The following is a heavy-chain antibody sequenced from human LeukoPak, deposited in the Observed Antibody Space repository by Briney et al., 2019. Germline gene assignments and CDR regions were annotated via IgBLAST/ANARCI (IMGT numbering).Heavy chain of an antibody. Sequence: SETLSLTCTVSGGSISSYYWSWIRQPPGKGLEWIGYIYYSGSTYYNPSLKSRVTISVDTSKNQFSLKLSSMTAADTAVYYCARHGSYYDSSGYTFDYWGQGTLVTVSS. CDR2: IYYSGST. D-gene: IGHD3-22*01. J-gene: IGHJ4*02. CDR1: GGSISSYY. CDR3: ARHGSYYDSSGYTFDY. V-gene: IGHV4-59*08.